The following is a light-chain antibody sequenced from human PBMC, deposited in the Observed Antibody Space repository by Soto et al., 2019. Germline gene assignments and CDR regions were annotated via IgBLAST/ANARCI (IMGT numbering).Light chain of an antibody. J-gene: IGKJ5*01. CDR3: MQGTHWPIT. Sequence: DVVMTQSPLSLPVTLGEPSFISCRSTQSLVHSDGIAYFSWFQQRPGRSPRRLIYKVSNRDSGVPARFSGSGSGTDFALKISRVEAEDVGVYYCMQGTHWPITFGQGTLLEI. V-gene: IGKV2-30*02. CDR2: KVS. CDR1: QSLVHSDGIAY.